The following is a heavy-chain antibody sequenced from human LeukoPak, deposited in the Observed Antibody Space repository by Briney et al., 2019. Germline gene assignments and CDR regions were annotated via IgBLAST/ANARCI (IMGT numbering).Heavy chain of an antibody. CDR3: ARVLTCSTTSCYHLDY. CDR2: IYYSGST. V-gene: IGHV4-59*12. CDR1: GGSISSYY. J-gene: IGHJ4*02. Sequence: KPSETLSLTCTVSGGSISSYYWSWIRQPPGKGLEWIGYIYYSGSTNYNPSLKSRVTISRDTSKNQLFLKLSSVTAADTALYYCARVLTCSTTSCYHLDYWGQGTLVTVSS. D-gene: IGHD2-2*01.